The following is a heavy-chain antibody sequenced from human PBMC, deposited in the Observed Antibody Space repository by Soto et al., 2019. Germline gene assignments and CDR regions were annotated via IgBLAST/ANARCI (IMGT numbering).Heavy chain of an antibody. V-gene: IGHV1-24*01. CDR2: FDPEDGET. CDR3: ATTQAHRSNYYYYYMDV. CDR1: GYTLTELS. J-gene: IGHJ6*03. Sequence: ASVKVSCKVSGYTLTELSMHWVRQAPGKGLEWMGGFDPEDGETIYAQKFQGRVTMTEDTSTDTAYMELSSLRSEDTAVYYCATTQAHRSNYYYYYMDVWGKGTTVTVSS. D-gene: IGHD4-4*01.